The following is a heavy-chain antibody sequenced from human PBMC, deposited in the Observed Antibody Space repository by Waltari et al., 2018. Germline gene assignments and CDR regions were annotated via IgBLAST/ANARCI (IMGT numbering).Heavy chain of an antibody. Sequence: EVQLVESGGGLVQPGGSLRLSGAASGFTFSTHWMSWVRQAPGKGLEWVANIKQDGSVKDYVDSVKGRFTISRDNAKNSVYLQMNSLGVEDTAVYYCARSRKSRPRYFDYWGQGTLVTVSS. CDR1: GFTFSTHW. CDR3: ARSRKSRPRYFDY. J-gene: IGHJ4*02. CDR2: IKQDGSVK. V-gene: IGHV3-7*01.